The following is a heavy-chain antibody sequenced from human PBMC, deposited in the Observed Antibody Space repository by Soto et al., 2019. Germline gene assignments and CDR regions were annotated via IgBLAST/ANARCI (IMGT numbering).Heavy chain of an antibody. CDR3: ARLVYDSRLNYLYFDH. D-gene: IGHD3-22*01. CDR1: GVSISSGNW. Sequence: KPSETLSLTCDVSGVSISSGNWWSWVRQPPGKGLEWIAEVYNDGSANYHPSLESRATISVDRSKNQFSLRLSSVTAADTGKYYCARLVYDSRLNYLYFDHWGPGTLVTVSS. J-gene: IGHJ4*02. CDR2: VYNDGSA. V-gene: IGHV4-4*02.